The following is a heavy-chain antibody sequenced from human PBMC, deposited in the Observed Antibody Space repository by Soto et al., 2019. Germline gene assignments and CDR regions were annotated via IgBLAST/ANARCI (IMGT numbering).Heavy chain of an antibody. J-gene: IGHJ4*02. V-gene: IGHV4-34*01. CDR2: INDSGTT. CDR3: ARGAGRGY. D-gene: IGHD1-26*01. CDR1: GGSLSGYY. Sequence: QVQLQQWGAGLLKPSETLSLTCAIYGGSLSGYYWSWIRQSPGKGLEWIGEINDSGTTNYNPSLKSRVTMSVHTSKKQFSLKLTSVTAADTAVYYCARGAGRGYWGQGTLVTVSS.